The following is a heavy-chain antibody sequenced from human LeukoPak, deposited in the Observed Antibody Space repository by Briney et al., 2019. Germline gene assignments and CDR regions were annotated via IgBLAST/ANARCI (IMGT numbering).Heavy chain of an antibody. V-gene: IGHV3-11*04. CDR3: ARSGEQQLAEYFQH. Sequence: GGSLRLSCAASGFTFSDYYMSWIRQAPGKGLEWVSYISSSGSTIYYADSVKGRFTISRDNAKNSLYLQMNSLRAEDTAVYYCARSGEQQLAEYFQHWGQGTLVTVSS. CDR1: GFTFSDYY. J-gene: IGHJ1*01. CDR2: ISSSGSTI. D-gene: IGHD6-13*01.